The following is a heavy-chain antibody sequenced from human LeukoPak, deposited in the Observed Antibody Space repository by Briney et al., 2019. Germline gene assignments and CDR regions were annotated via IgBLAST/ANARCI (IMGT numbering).Heavy chain of an antibody. CDR2: IYTSGST. CDR3: ARDLYYYGSGSYYPTDWYFDL. D-gene: IGHD3-10*01. J-gene: IGHJ2*01. V-gene: IGHV4-38-2*02. Sequence: PSETLSLTCAVSGYSISSGYYWGWIRQPPGKGLEWIGRIYTSGSTNYNPSLKSRVTMSVDTSKNQFSLKLSSVTAADTAVYYCARDLYYYGSGSYYPTDWYFDLWGRGTLVTVSS. CDR1: GYSISSGYY.